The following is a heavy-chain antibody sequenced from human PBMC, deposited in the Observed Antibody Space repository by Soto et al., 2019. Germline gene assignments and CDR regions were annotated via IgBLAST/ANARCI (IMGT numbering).Heavy chain of an antibody. V-gene: IGHV5-51*01. CDR1: GYSFTTYW. CDR3: ARSNYDILTPLDY. Sequence: PGESLKISCKCSGYSFTTYWIGWVRQMPGKGLEWMGIIYPGDSDTRYSPSFQGQVTISADKSISTAYLQWGSLKASDTAMYYCARSNYDILTPLDYWGQGTLVTVSS. J-gene: IGHJ4*02. D-gene: IGHD3-9*01. CDR2: IYPGDSDT.